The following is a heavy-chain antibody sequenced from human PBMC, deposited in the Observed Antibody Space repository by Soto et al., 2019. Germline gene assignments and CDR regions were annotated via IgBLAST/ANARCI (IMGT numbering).Heavy chain of an antibody. J-gene: IGHJ4*02. CDR3: ARSLSRYGGKNFDY. V-gene: IGHV4-59*01. D-gene: IGHD2-2*01. CDR1: GGSISSYY. Sequence: PSETLSLTCTVSGGSISSYYWSWIRQPPGKGLEWIGYIYYSGSTNYNPSLKSRVTISVDTSKNQFSLKLSSVTAADTAVYYCARSLSRYGGKNFDYWGQGTLVTVSS. CDR2: IYYSGST.